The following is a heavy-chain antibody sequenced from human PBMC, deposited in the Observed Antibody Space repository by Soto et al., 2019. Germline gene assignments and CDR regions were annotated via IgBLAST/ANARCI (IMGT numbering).Heavy chain of an antibody. CDR2: ISGSGGST. CDR1: GFTFSSYA. CDR3: AKDAIAITIFGVVIASAFDY. Sequence: PGGSLRLSCAASGFTFSSYAMSWVRQAPGKGLEWVSAISGSGGSTYYADSVKGRFTISRDNSKNTLYLQMNSLRAEDTAVYFCAKDAIAITIFGVVIASAFDYWGQGTLVTVSS. J-gene: IGHJ4*02. V-gene: IGHV3-23*01. D-gene: IGHD3-3*01.